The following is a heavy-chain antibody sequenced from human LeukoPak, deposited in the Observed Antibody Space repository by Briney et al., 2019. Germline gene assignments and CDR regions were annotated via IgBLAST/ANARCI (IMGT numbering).Heavy chain of an antibody. CDR3: AREEALPN. Sequence: GGSLRLSCAXSGFTFSSNXXXXXXXAPXXGLEWVSVIYGGGSTFYADSVKDRFXXXXXNSKNTLFFQMNSLRAEDTALYYCAREEALPNWGQGTLVTVSS. CDR2: IYGGGST. J-gene: IGHJ4*02. V-gene: IGHV3-66*01. CDR1: GFTFSSNX.